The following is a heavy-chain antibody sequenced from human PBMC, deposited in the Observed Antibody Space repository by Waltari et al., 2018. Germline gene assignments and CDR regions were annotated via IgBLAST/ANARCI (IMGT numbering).Heavy chain of an antibody. CDR2: ISYDGSNK. D-gene: IGHD1-7*01. CDR1: GFTFSTYG. J-gene: IGHJ4*02. Sequence: VQLLESGGVLVQPGGSLRLSCAASGFTFSTYGMSWVRQAPGKGLELVAIISYDGSNKYYGDSVKGRFTISRDNSNNTLYLRMNSLRPEDTAVYYCAKGRRNELQGLSYFDSWGQGTLVTVSS. V-gene: IGHV3-30*18. CDR3: AKGRRNELQGLSYFDS.